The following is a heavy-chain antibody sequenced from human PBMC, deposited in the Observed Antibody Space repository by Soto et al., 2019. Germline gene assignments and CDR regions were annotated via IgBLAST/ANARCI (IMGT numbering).Heavy chain of an antibody. Sequence: GGSLRLSCAASGFTFSSYGMHWVRQAPGKGLEWVAVISYDGSNKYYADSVKGRFTISRDNSKNTLYLQMNSLRAEDTAVYYCAKAKEWAVAGTFQHWGQGTLVTVSS. CDR3: AKAKEWAVAGTFQH. J-gene: IGHJ1*01. CDR1: GFTFSSYG. V-gene: IGHV3-30*18. CDR2: ISYDGSNK. D-gene: IGHD6-19*01.